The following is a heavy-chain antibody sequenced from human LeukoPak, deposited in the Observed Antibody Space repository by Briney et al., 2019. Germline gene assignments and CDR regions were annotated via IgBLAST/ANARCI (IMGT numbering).Heavy chain of an antibody. J-gene: IGHJ4*02. Sequence: ASVKVSCKASGYTFTGYYRHWVRQAPGQGLEWMGRINPNSGGTNYAQKFQGRVTMTRDTSISTAYMELSRLRSDDTAVYYCARGWLAETTVVTPYNYWGQGTLVTVSS. D-gene: IGHD4-23*01. CDR2: INPNSGGT. CDR1: GYTFTGYY. V-gene: IGHV1-2*06. CDR3: ARGWLAETTVVTPYNY.